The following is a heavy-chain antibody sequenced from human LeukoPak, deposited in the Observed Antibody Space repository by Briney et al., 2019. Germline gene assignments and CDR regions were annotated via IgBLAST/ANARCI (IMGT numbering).Heavy chain of an antibody. J-gene: IGHJ4*02. CDR2: ISWNSGSI. CDR3: AKAGPSPPQAAAGPFDY. Sequence: GGSLRLSCAASGFTFDDYAMHWVRQAPGKGLEWVSGISWNSGSIGYADSVKGRFTISRDNAKNSLYLQMNSLRAEDTALYYCAKAGPSPPQAAAGPFDYWGQGTLVTVSS. CDR1: GFTFDDYA. D-gene: IGHD6-13*01. V-gene: IGHV3-9*01.